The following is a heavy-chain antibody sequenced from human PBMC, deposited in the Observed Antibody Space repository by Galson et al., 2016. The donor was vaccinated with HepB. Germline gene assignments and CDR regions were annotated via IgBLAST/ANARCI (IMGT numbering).Heavy chain of an antibody. D-gene: IGHD3-10*01. Sequence: SLRLSCAASGLTFSNYGMHWVRQAPGKGLEWVTLISYDGSNKDYADSVKGRFTISRDNSNNTPYLQMNSLRAEDTAVYYCVRSFRSAWDRYFFDSWGQGTLMIVSS. CDR3: VRSFRSAWDRYFFDS. CDR1: GLTFSNYG. V-gene: IGHV3-33*05. J-gene: IGHJ5*01. CDR2: ISYDGSNK.